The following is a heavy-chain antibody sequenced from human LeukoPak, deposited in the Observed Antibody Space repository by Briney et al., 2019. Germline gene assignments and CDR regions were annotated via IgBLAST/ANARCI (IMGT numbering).Heavy chain of an antibody. CDR2: INYNGST. CDR1: GGAISSYY. Sequence: SETLCLTPAVSGGAISSYYWSWVPQPPGKELEWSGDINYNGSTNYTPTLKGRVTMSVDTSKNKFSLKLSSVTAADTAMYYCAREGRQDYEYFDYWGQGSLVTVSS. D-gene: IGHD4-17*01. J-gene: IGHJ4*02. CDR3: AREGRQDYEYFDY. V-gene: IGHV4-59*01.